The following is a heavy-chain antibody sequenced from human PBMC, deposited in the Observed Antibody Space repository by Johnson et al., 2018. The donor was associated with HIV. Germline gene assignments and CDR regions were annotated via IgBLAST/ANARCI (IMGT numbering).Heavy chain of an antibody. CDR3: ARVGVGATGLGTGADAFDI. CDR1: GFNVISNY. D-gene: IGHD1-26*01. J-gene: IGHJ3*02. Sequence: VQLVESGGGLIQRGGSLRLSCAASGFNVISNYMSWVRQAPGKGLEWVSLIYTGGRTYYADSVKGRFTISRENSKNTVYLQMNSLRAEDTAVYYCARVGVGATGLGTGADAFDIWGQGTMVTVYS. CDR2: IYTGGRT. V-gene: IGHV3-53*01.